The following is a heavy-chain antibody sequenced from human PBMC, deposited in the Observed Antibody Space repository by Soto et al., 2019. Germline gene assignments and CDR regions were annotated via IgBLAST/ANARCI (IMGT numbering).Heavy chain of an antibody. V-gene: IGHV1-2*02. D-gene: IGHD2-8*01. Sequence: QVQLVQSGAEVKKPGASVKVSCKASGYTFTAYYVQWVRQAPGQGLERIGRISPRRADTIFAQKFQGRVTMTTDTSITTADMELTRLTSDDTAIDYCARVEVSAGSPGDWGQGTLVTVSS. CDR2: ISPRRADT. J-gene: IGHJ1*01. CDR1: GYTFTAYY. CDR3: ARVEVSAGSPGD.